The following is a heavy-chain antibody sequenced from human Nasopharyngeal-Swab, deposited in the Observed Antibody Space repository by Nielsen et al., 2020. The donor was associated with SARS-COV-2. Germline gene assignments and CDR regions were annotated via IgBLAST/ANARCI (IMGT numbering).Heavy chain of an antibody. CDR3: AKDGYSSSWYYYYGMDV. D-gene: IGHD6-13*01. CDR1: GFTFSSYA. Sequence: GESLKISCAASGFTFSSYAMSWVRQAPGKGLEWVSAISGSGGSTYYADSVKGRFTISRDNSKNTLYLQMNSLRAEDTAVYYCAKDGYSSSWYYYYGMDVWGQGNPGHRLL. V-gene: IGHV3-23*01. J-gene: IGHJ6*02. CDR2: ISGSGGST.